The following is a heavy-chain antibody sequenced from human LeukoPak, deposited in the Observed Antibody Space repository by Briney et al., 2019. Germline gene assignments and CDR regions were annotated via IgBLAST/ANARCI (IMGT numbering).Heavy chain of an antibody. V-gene: IGHV4-39*01. J-gene: IGHJ4*02. CDR2: IYYSGST. Sequence: SETLSLTCTVSGGSISSSSYYWGWIRQPPRKGLEWIGSIYYSGSTYYNPSLKSRVTISVDTSKNQFSLKLSSVTAADTAVYYCAKLGYCSGGSCYPTDYWGQGTLVTVSS. CDR1: GGSISSSSYY. CDR3: AKLGYCSGGSCYPTDY. D-gene: IGHD2-15*01.